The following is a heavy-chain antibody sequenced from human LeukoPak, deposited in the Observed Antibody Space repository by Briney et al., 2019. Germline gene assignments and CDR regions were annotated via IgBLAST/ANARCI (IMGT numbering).Heavy chain of an antibody. CDR1: GYTFTGYY. D-gene: IGHD3-22*01. V-gene: IGHV1-2*02. J-gene: IGHJ4*02. CDR3: ARGDHYYDSSGYYPNYFDY. Sequence: ASVKVSCKASGYTFTGYYMHWVRQAPGQGLEWMGWINPNSGGTNYAQKFQGRVTMTRDTSISTAYMELSRLRSDDTAVYYCARGDHYYDSSGYYPNYFDYWAQGTLVTVSS. CDR2: INPNSGGT.